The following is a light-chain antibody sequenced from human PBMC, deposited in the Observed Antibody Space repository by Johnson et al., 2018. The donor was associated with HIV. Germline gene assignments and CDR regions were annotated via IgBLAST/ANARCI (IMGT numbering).Light chain of an antibody. V-gene: IGLV1-51*01. CDR1: SSNVGSSF. Sequence: QSLLTQPPSVSAAPGQTVTISCSGSSSNVGSSFVSWYRQVPGTAPKLLIYDNNKRPSGSPGRFSGSKSGPSATLGITGLQTGDEADYYCGTWDSSLTSYVFGAGTKVTVL. CDR2: DNN. CDR3: GTWDSSLTSYV. J-gene: IGLJ1*01.